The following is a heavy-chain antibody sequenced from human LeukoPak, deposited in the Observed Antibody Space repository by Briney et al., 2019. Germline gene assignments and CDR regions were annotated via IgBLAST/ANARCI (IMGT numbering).Heavy chain of an antibody. D-gene: IGHD6-13*01. CDR2: ISSSSSYI. J-gene: IGHJ4*02. Sequence: PGGSLRLSCAASGFTFSSYSMNWVRQAPGKGLEWVSSISSSSSYIYYADSVKGRFTISRDNAKNSLYLQMNSLRAEDTAVHYCARGNAAARGFDYWGQGTLVTVSS. CDR3: ARGNAAARGFDY. CDR1: GFTFSSYS. V-gene: IGHV3-21*01.